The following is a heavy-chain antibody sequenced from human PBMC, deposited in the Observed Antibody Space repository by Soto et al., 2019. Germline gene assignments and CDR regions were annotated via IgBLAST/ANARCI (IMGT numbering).Heavy chain of an antibody. V-gene: IGHV4-4*02. D-gene: IGHD6-6*01. CDR1: GDSISSSKW. J-gene: IGHJ4*02. Sequence: SETLSLTCAVSGDSISSSKWWSWVRQPPGKGLEWIGYIYHSGSTYYNPSLKSRVTISVDKSKNQFSLKLSSVTAADTAVYYCASLTLASSSSILDYWGQGTLVTVSS. CDR2: IYHSGST. CDR3: ASLTLASSSSILDY.